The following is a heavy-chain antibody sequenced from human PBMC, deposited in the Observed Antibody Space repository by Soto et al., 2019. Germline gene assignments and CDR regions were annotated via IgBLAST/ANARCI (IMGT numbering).Heavy chain of an antibody. V-gene: IGHV1-46*01. D-gene: IGHD1-1*01. CDR1: GYTFTDSF. Sequence: QVQLVQSGAEVKTPGASVTVSCKTSGYTFTDSFIHWLRQAPGHGLEWMGMINPLAGRVTYAQTFQGRVTLTRDTSTNTVYLELNSLVPEQTGVYYCARAIIGTLNVFDYWGQGTLVTVSS. CDR2: INPLAGRV. J-gene: IGHJ4*02. CDR3: ARAIIGTLNVFDY.